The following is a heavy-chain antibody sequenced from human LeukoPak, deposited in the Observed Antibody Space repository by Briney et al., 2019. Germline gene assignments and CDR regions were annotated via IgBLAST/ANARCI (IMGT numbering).Heavy chain of an antibody. D-gene: IGHD3-3*01. Sequence: ASVKVSCKASGYTFTSYDINWVRQATGRGLEWMGWMNPNSGNTGYAQKFQGRVTITADESTSTAYMELSSLRSEDTAVYYCARDSGKGAGSGYYCAYWGQGTLVTVSS. CDR2: MNPNSGNT. CDR3: ARDSGKGAGSGYYCAY. V-gene: IGHV1-8*01. J-gene: IGHJ4*02. CDR1: GYTFTSYD.